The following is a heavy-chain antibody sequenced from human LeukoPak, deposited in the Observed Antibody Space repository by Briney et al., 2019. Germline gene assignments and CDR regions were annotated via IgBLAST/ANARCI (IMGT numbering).Heavy chain of an antibody. D-gene: IGHD3-3*01. V-gene: IGHV4-38-2*01. Sequence: SETLSLTCAVSGYSISSAYYWGWGWIRQPPGKGLEWIGSIHHSGSTYYNPSLKSRVTISVDTSKNQFSLKVSSVTAADTAVYYCARAGSDDFWSGPPSSLTSCRFDPWGQGTLVTVSS. CDR2: IHHSGST. CDR1: GYSISSAYY. CDR3: ARAGSDDFWSGPPSSLTSCRFDP. J-gene: IGHJ5*02.